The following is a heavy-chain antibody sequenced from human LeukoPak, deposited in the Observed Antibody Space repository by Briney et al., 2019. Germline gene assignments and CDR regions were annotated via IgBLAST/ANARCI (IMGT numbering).Heavy chain of an antibody. Sequence: SETLSLTCTVSGGSISSSSYYWGWIRQPPGKGLEWIGSIYYSGSTYYNPSLKSRVTISVDTSKNQFSLKLSSVTAADTAVYYCARSRKERGSSSFDYWGQGTLVTVSP. CDR3: ARSRKERGSSSFDY. CDR2: IYYSGST. CDR1: GGSISSSSYY. V-gene: IGHV4-39*01. D-gene: IGHD6-6*01. J-gene: IGHJ4*02.